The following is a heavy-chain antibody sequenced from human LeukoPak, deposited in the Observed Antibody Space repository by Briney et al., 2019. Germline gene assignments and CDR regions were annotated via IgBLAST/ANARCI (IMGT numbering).Heavy chain of an antibody. D-gene: IGHD1-26*01. CDR3: AKDDGGSYYPYYYYMDV. Sequence: QTGGCLRLSCAASGITFGSYGMHWVRQAPGKGLEWVAVISYDGSNQYYADSVKGRFTISRDNSKNTLYLQMNSLRAEDTAVYYCAKDDGGSYYPYYYYMDVWGKGTTVTISS. CDR1: GITFGSYG. CDR2: ISYDGSNQ. V-gene: IGHV3-30*18. J-gene: IGHJ6*03.